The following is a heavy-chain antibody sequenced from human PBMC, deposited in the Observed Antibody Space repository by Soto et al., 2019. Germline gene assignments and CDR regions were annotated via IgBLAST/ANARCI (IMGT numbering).Heavy chain of an antibody. D-gene: IGHD6-19*01. CDR1: GFTFGNYA. CDR2: ISYDGSNK. V-gene: IGHV3-30-3*01. J-gene: IGHJ4*02. CDR3: ARDVGSGWYYFDY. Sequence: GGSLRLSCASSGFTFGNYAMHWVRQAPGKGLEWVAVISYDGSNKYYADSVKGRFTISRDNSKNTLYLQMNSLRAEDTAVYYCARDVGSGWYYFDYWGQGTLVTVSS.